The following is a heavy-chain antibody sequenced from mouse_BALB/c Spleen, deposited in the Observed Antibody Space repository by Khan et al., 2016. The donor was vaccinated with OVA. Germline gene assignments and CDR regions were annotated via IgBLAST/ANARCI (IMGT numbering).Heavy chain of an antibody. J-gene: IGHJ2*01. CDR1: GYTFVNYW. V-gene: IGHV1-7*01. CDR2: INPSIAYT. D-gene: IGHD1-1*01. CDR3: ARSGLRWDFAY. Sequence: VQLQQSGAELAKPGASVKMSCKASGYTFVNYWILWVRQRPGQGLEWIGYINPSIAYTENNQNFKDKATLTADKSSSTAYMQLNSLTSEDSAVYYCARSGLRWDFAYWRQGPTLPVSS.